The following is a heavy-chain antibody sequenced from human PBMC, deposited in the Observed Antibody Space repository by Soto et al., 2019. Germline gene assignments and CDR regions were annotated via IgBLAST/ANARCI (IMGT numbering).Heavy chain of an antibody. Sequence: WGSLRLSCAASGLVFSSYAMSWVRQAPGKGLEWVSSIGVSGGNTYYADSVTGRFTISRDDSRNTLFLQMNNVRVEDTAVYFCARCGTLWYRTNWFDPWGLGTLVTVSS. CDR2: IGVSGGNT. J-gene: IGHJ5*02. CDR3: ARCGTLWYRTNWFDP. V-gene: IGHV3-23*01. D-gene: IGHD1-26*01. CDR1: GLVFSSYA.